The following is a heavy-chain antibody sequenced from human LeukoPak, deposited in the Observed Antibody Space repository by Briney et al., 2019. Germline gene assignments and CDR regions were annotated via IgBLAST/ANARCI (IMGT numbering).Heavy chain of an antibody. CDR2: IYPGDSDT. CDR3: ARHLGYCSSISCSKDYYSYYMDV. D-gene: IGHD2-2*01. J-gene: IGHJ6*03. Sequence: GESLKISCKGSGYSFTSYWIGWVRQMPGKGLEWMGIIYPGDSDTRYSPSFQGQVTTSADKSISTAYLQWSSLKASDTAMYYCARHLGYCSSISCSKDYYSYYMDVWGKGTTVTVSS. V-gene: IGHV5-51*01. CDR1: GYSFTSYW.